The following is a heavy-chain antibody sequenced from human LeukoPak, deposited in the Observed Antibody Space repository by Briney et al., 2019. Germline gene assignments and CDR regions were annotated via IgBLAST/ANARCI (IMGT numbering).Heavy chain of an antibody. CDR2: INTDGSST. V-gene: IGHV3-74*01. CDR1: GFTFSSYW. J-gene: IGHJ4*02. CDR3: AKDLARCSDS. D-gene: IGHD2-8*01. Sequence: PGGSLKLSCAASGFTFSSYWMHWVRQAPGKGLVWVSRINTDGSSTSYADSVKGRFTISRDNSKNTLYLQMNSLRGEDTALYYCAKDLARCSDSWVQGTLVTVSS.